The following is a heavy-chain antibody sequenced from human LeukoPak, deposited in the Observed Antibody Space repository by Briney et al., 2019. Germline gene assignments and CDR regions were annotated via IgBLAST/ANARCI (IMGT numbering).Heavy chain of an antibody. V-gene: IGHV2-5*02. CDR2: IYWDDDK. CDR1: GFSLSTRGVG. CDR3: AHIIWEWLPLSVGKIYFDY. Sequence: ESGPTLVKPTQTLTLTCTFSGFSLSTRGVGVGWIRQPPGKALEWLALIYWDDDKRYSPSPKSRLTITKDTSKNQVVLTMTNMDPVDTAAYYCAHIIWEWLPLSVGKIYFDYWGQGTLVTVSS. D-gene: IGHD3-3*01. J-gene: IGHJ4*02.